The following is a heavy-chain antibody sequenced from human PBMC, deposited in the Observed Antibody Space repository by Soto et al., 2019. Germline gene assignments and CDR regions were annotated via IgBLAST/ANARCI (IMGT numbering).Heavy chain of an antibody. CDR2: ISGSGGST. CDR1: GFSFSSYA. D-gene: IGHD3-3*01. V-gene: IGHV3-23*01. CDR3: AKDAQYYDFWSGPNWFDP. J-gene: IGHJ5*02. Sequence: PEGSLRLSCAASGFSFSSYAMSWVRQAPGKGLEWVSAISGSGGSTYYADSVKGRFTISRDNSKNTLYLQMNSLRAEDTAVYYCAKDAQYYDFWSGPNWFDPWGQGTLVTVSS.